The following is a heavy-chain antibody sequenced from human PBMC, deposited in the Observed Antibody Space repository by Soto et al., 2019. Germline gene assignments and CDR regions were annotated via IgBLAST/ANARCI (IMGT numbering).Heavy chain of an antibody. CDR1: GFTFSDHY. Sequence: EVQLVESGGGLVQPGGSLRLSGAASGFTFSDHYMDWVRQAPGKGLEWVGRTRDKANLYTTEYAASVKGRFTISRDESRNSLFLQMNSLKTEDTSVYYCVRPRADGYPGAFDIWGQGTMVTVSS. V-gene: IGHV3-72*01. CDR2: TRDKANLYTT. D-gene: IGHD5-12*01. J-gene: IGHJ3*02. CDR3: VRPRADGYPGAFDI.